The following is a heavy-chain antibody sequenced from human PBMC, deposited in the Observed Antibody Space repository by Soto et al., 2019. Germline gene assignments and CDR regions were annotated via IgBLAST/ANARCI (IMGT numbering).Heavy chain of an antibody. J-gene: IGHJ3*02. CDR3: ARGRRERGSYFLYPEVDAFDI. CDR2: MNPDSGNT. CDR1: GYTFTSYD. Sequence: ASVKVSCKASGYTFTSYDISWVRQAPGQRLEWMGWMNPDSGNTGYSQKFQGRVTMTRNTSISTAYMDLGSLRSEDTAVYFCARGRRERGSYFLYPEVDAFDIWGQGTMVTVSS. V-gene: IGHV1-8*02. D-gene: IGHD1-26*01.